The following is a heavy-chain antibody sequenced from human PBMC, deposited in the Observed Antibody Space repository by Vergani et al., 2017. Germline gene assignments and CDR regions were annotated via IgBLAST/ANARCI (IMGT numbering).Heavy chain of an antibody. CDR2: ISYDGSNK. CDR1: GFTFSSYG. D-gene: IGHD4-17*01. CDR3: AKEQDGDFNFDY. J-gene: IGHJ4*02. Sequence: QVQLVESGGGVVPPGRSLRLSCAASGFTFSSYGMHWVRQAPGKGLEWVAVISYDGSNKYYADSVKGRFTISRDNSKNTLYLQMNSLRAEDTAVYYCAKEQDGDFNFDYWGQGTLVTVSS. V-gene: IGHV3-30*18.